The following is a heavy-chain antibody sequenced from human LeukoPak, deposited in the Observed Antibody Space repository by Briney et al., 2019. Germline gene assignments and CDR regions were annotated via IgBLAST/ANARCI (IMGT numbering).Heavy chain of an antibody. V-gene: IGHV3-30*18. Sequence: GGSLRLSCAASGFTFSSYGMHWDRQAPGKGLEWVAVISYDGSNKYYADSVKGRFTISRDNSKNTLYLQMNSLRAEDTAVYYCAKPDDAFDIWGQGTMVTVSS. J-gene: IGHJ3*02. CDR2: ISYDGSNK. CDR3: AKPDDAFDI. CDR1: GFTFSSYG.